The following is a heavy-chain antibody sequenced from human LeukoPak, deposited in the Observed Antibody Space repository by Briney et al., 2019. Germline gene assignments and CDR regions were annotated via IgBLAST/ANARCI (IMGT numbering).Heavy chain of an antibody. Sequence: GGSLRLSCAGSGFAFSAYSMNWARQAPGKGREWVSSISASPYIYYADSVKDRFIIFRDNAKSSLYLQMNSLRAEDTAVYYCVRGGLSMQREDVFDPWGQGTMVTVSS. CDR3: VRGGLSMQREDVFDP. V-gene: IGHV3-21*01. CDR1: GFAFSAYS. J-gene: IGHJ3*01. CDR2: ISASPYI. D-gene: IGHD2/OR15-2a*01.